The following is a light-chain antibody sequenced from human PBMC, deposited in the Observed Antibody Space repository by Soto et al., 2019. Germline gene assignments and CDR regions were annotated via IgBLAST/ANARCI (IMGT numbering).Light chain of an antibody. J-gene: IGKJ4*01. CDR3: QHYGRSPLT. Sequence: EIVLTQSPGTLSLSPGERATLSCRASESVTSNFLAWYQQKPGLAPRLLIYGTSSRATGTPDRFSGSGSGTDFTLTIIRLEPEDFAVYYCQHYGRSPLTFGGGTKVEIK. V-gene: IGKV3-20*01. CDR1: ESVTSNF. CDR2: GTS.